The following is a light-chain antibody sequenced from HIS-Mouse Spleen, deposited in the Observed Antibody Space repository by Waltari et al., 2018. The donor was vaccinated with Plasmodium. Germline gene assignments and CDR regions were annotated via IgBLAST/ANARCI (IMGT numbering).Light chain of an antibody. Sequence: EIVLTQSPATLSLSPGERATLSCRASQSVSSYLAWYQQNPGQAPRLLIYDASNRAPGIPARFSGSGSGTDFTLTISSLEPEDFAVYYCQQRSNWPRVLTFGGGIKVEIK. V-gene: IGKV3-11*01. CDR1: QSVSSY. J-gene: IGKJ4*01. CDR2: DAS. CDR3: QQRSNWPRVLT.